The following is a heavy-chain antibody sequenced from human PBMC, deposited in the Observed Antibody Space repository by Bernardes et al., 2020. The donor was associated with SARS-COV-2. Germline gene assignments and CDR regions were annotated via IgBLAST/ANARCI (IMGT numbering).Heavy chain of an antibody. D-gene: IGHD1-7*01. Sequence: GGSLRLPCAASGFTFSTSWGHWVRQAPGEGLEWVARINGDGNTINYADSVKGRFTISRDNAYNTLYLQLNNLRIDDTAVYYCARAGNYRFDYWGQGTLVTVSS. V-gene: IGHV3-74*01. CDR3: ARAGNYRFDY. CDR2: INGDGNTI. J-gene: IGHJ4*02. CDR1: GFTFSTSW.